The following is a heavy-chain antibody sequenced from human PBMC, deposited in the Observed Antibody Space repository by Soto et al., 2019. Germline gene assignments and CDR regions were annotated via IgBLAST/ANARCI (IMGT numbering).Heavy chain of an antibody. D-gene: IGHD2-8*01. J-gene: IGHJ4*02. Sequence: SETLSLTCTVSGGSISSYYWSWIRQPPGKGLEWIGYIYYSGSTNYNPSLKSRVTMTTDTSTSTAYMELRSLRSDDTAVYYCARGPPGVDYWGQGTLVTVSS. CDR3: ARGPPGVDY. CDR2: IYYSGST. V-gene: IGHV4-59*01. CDR1: GGSISSYY.